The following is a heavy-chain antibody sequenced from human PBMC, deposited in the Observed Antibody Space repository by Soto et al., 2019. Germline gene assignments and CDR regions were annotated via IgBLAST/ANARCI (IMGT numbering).Heavy chain of an antibody. V-gene: IGHV1-18*01. Sequence: GASVKVSCKASGYTFTSYGINWVRQAPGQGLEWMGWISAYSGNTNYVPKFQGRVTMTTDTSTTTAYMELRSLKSDDTAVYYCARDFVPAYSGYSGYWGQGTLVTVSS. J-gene: IGHJ4*02. CDR1: GYTFTSYG. CDR2: ISAYSGNT. D-gene: IGHD5-12*01. CDR3: ARDFVPAYSGYSGY.